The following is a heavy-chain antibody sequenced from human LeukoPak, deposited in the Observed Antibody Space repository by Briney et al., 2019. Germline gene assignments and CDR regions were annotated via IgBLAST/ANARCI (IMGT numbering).Heavy chain of an antibody. D-gene: IGHD1-14*01. CDR2: ISSSGSTI. CDR1: GFTFSSYE. CDR3: AKIRRSQPYYFDY. Sequence: GGSLRLSCAASGFTFSSYEMNWVRQAPGKGLEWVSYISSSGSTIYYADSVKGRFTISRDNSKNTLYLQMNSLRAEDTAVYYCAKIRRSQPYYFDYWGQGTLVTVSS. V-gene: IGHV3-48*03. J-gene: IGHJ4*02.